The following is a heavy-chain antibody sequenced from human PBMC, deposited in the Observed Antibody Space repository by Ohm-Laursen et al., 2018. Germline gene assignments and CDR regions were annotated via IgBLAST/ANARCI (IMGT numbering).Heavy chain of an antibody. Sequence: TLSLTWVVYGGSFSGYYWSWIRQPPGKGLEWIGEINHSGSTNYNPSLKSRVTISVDTSKNQFSLKLSSVTAADTAVYYCARVYVRSRSSTSYYFDYWGQGTLVTVSS. D-gene: IGHD2-2*01. CDR2: INHSGST. CDR1: GGSFSGYY. V-gene: IGHV4-34*01. J-gene: IGHJ4*02. CDR3: ARVYVRSRSSTSYYFDY.